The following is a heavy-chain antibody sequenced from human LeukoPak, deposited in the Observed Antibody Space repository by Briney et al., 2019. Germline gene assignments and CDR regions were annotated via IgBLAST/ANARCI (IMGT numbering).Heavy chain of an antibody. V-gene: IGHV4-59*01. CDR3: ARERTDRSSRGFDY. J-gene: IGHJ4*02. Sequence: PSETLSLTCTVSGGSISSYYWSGIRQPPGKGLEWIGYIYYSGSTNYNPSLKSRVTISVDTSKNQFSLKLSSVTAADTAVYYCARERTDRSSRGFDYWGQGTLVTVSS. CDR2: IYYSGST. CDR1: GGSISSYY. D-gene: IGHD6-13*01.